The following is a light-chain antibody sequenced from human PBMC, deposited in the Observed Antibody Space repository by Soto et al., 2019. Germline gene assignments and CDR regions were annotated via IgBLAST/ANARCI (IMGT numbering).Light chain of an antibody. V-gene: IGKV3-20*01. CDR3: QQYDSSPLIA. CDR1: QTVSSAY. J-gene: IGKJ5*01. Sequence: EIVLTQSPGTLSLSPGERATLSCRASQTVSSAYLGWYQQKPGQAPRLLIYGTSSRATGIPDRFSGSGSGTDFTLTISRLEPEDVAVYYCQQYDSSPLIAFGQGTRLESK. CDR2: GTS.